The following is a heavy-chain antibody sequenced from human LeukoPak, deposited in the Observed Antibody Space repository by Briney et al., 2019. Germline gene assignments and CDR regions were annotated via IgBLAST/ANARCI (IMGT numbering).Heavy chain of an antibody. Sequence: QSGGSLRLSCAASGFTFSSYAMHWVRQAPGKGLEWVAVISYDGSNKYYADSVKGRFTISRDNSKNTLYLQMNSLRAEDTAVYYCARDNLRYCSSTSCHQIDPWGQGTLVTVSS. D-gene: IGHD2-2*01. V-gene: IGHV3-30-3*01. CDR1: GFTFSSYA. J-gene: IGHJ5*02. CDR3: ARDNLRYCSSTSCHQIDP. CDR2: ISYDGSNK.